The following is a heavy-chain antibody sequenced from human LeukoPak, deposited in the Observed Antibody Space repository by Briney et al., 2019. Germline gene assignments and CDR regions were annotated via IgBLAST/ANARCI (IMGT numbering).Heavy chain of an antibody. Sequence: ASVKVSCKASGGTFSSYAISWVRQAPGQGLEWMGWISAYNGNTNYAQKLQGRVTMTTDTSTSTAYMELRSLRSDDTAVYYCARAGYSSGWYVFFDFWGQGTMVTVSS. V-gene: IGHV1-18*01. CDR1: GGTFSSYA. J-gene: IGHJ3*01. CDR2: ISAYNGNT. D-gene: IGHD6-19*01. CDR3: ARAGYSSGWYVFFDF.